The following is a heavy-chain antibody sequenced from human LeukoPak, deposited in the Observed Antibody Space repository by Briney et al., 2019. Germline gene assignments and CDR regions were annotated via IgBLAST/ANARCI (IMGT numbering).Heavy chain of an antibody. CDR2: IWYDGSRQ. J-gene: IGHJ4*02. CDR1: GFTFGAYG. Sequence: PGGSLRLSCAASGFTFGAYGMPWVRQAPGKGLEWVAVIWYDGSRQYYADSAKGRFTISRDNSEDTLSLQMNSLRVEDTAVYYCARERLRIPVFDYWGQGTLVTVSS. D-gene: IGHD2-2*01. CDR3: ARERLRIPVFDY. V-gene: IGHV3-33*01.